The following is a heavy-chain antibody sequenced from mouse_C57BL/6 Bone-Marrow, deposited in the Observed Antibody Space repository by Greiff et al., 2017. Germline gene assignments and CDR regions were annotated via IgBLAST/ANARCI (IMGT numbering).Heavy chain of an antibody. CDR3: ASDDYDGFAY. V-gene: IGHV2-6*01. Sequence: VQLQQSGPGLVAPSQSLSITCTVSGFSFTSYGVDWVRQSPGKGLEWLGVIWGVGSTNYNSALKSSLSISKDNSKSQGFLKMNSLQTDDTAMYYCASDDYDGFAYWGQGTLVTVSA. J-gene: IGHJ3*01. CDR2: IWGVGST. D-gene: IGHD2-4*01. CDR1: GFSFTSYG.